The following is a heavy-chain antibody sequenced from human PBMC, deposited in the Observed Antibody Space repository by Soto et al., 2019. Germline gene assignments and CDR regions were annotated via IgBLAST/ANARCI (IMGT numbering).Heavy chain of an antibody. Sequence: SVKVSCKASGFTFTSSAMQWVRQARGQRLEWIGWIVVGSGNTNYAQKFQERVTITRDMSTSTAYMELSSLRSEDTAVYYCAAGSDILTGYPAAFDIWGQGTMVTVS. CDR3: AAGSDILTGYPAAFDI. J-gene: IGHJ3*02. CDR1: GFTFTSSA. CDR2: IVVGSGNT. D-gene: IGHD3-9*01. V-gene: IGHV1-58*02.